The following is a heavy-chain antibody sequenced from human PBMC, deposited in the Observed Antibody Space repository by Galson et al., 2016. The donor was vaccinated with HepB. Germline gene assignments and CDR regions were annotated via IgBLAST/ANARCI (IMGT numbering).Heavy chain of an antibody. D-gene: IGHD6-13*01. CDR3: ARDHRGIAAAGTGGY. Sequence: SLRLSCAASGFTFSDSGMHWVRQAPGKGLEWVAVISSGGGTKYYADSVKGRFSISRDNSKNTLFLQMNSLRPEDTAVYYCARDHRGIAAAGTGGYWGQGTLVTVSS. CDR1: GFTFSDSG. CDR2: ISSGGGTK. J-gene: IGHJ4*02. V-gene: IGHV3-30*03.